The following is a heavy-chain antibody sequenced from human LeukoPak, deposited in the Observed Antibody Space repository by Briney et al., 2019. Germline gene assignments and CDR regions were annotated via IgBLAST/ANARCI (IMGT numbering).Heavy chain of an antibody. CDR2: INHSGST. V-gene: IGHV4-34*01. D-gene: IGHD3-3*01. J-gene: IGHJ3*02. CDR3: ARFGGPHAFDI. Sequence: SETLSLTCAVYGGSFSGYYWSWIRQPPGKGLEWIGEINHSGSTNYNPSLKSRVTISVDTSKNHFSLTLSSVTAADTAVYYCARFGGPHAFDIWGQGTMVTVSS. CDR1: GGSFSGYY.